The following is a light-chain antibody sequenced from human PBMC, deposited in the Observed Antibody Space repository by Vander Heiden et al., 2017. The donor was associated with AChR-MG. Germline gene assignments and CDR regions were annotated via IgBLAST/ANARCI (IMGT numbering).Light chain of an antibody. CDR2: DAS. Sequence: EIVLTQSPGTLSLSPGERATLSCRASQTVSSSYLAWYQQKPGQAPRLLIYDASNRATGIPDRFTGSESGTDFTLTISRVELEDFAVYYCQHYGSSRCTFGQGTNLEIK. J-gene: IGKJ2*02. CDR3: QHYGSSRCT. CDR1: QTVSSSY. V-gene: IGKV3-20*01.